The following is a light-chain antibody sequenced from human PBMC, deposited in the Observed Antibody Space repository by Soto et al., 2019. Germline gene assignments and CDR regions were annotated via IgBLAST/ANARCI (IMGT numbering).Light chain of an antibody. V-gene: IGLV2-14*01. CDR1: STDVNGRNY. CDR3: CSYTSGTSV. Sequence: QSVLTQPASVSGSPGQSITISCPGTSTDVNGRNYVSWYQQHPGKAPKVIIYEVTNRPSGISHRFSGSKSGNTASLTISGLQAEDEADYYCCSYTSGTSVFGTGTKVTVL. CDR2: EVT. J-gene: IGLJ1*01.